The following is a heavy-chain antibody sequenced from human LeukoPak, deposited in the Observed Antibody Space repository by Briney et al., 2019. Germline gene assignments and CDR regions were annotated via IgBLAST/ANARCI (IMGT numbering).Heavy chain of an antibody. CDR3: ARGLGYYDSSGYSDY. CDR1: GFTFSSYS. J-gene: IGHJ4*02. V-gene: IGHV3-21*01. D-gene: IGHD3-22*01. Sequence: PGGSLRLSCAASGFTFSSYSMNWVRQAPGKGLEWVSSISSSSSYIYYADSVKGRFTISRDNAKNSLYLQMNSLRAEETAVYYCARGLGYYDSSGYSDYWGQGTLVTVSS. CDR2: ISSSSSYI.